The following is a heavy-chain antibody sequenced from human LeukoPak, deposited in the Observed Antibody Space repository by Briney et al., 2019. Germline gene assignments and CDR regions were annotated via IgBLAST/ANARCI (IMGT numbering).Heavy chain of an antibody. D-gene: IGHD6-6*01. CDR2: ISAYNGNT. CDR1: GDNFTSYG. V-gene: IGHV1-18*01. Sequence: ASVKVSCKASGDNFTSYGISWVRQAPGQGLEWMGWISAYNGNTNYAQKLQGRVTMTTDTSTSTAYMELRSLRSDDTAVYYCARDRRYSSSSTRFDPWGQGTLVTVSS. J-gene: IGHJ5*02. CDR3: ARDRRYSSSSTRFDP.